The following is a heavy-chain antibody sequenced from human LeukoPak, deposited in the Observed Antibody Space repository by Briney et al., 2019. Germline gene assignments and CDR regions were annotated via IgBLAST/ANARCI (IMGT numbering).Heavy chain of an antibody. Sequence: GGSLRLSCAASAFTFSCYEMNWVRQAPGKGLEWVSYISSGSTIYYADSVKGRFTISRDNAKNSLYLQMNSLRAEDTAVYYCARVSGKQSSSWYAFDIWGQGTMVTVSS. CDR3: ARVSGKQSSSWYAFDI. V-gene: IGHV3-48*03. D-gene: IGHD6-13*01. CDR2: ISSGSTI. CDR1: AFTFSCYE. J-gene: IGHJ3*02.